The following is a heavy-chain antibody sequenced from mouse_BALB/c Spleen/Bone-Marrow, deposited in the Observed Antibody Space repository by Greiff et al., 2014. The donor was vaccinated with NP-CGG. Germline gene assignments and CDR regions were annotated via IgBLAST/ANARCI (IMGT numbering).Heavy chain of an antibody. CDR1: GFTFTSSW. D-gene: IGHD2-14*01. CDR3: ARSYRFWYFDV. Sequence: QVQLKESGSVLVRPGTSVNLSCKASGFTFTSSWMHWAKQRLGQGLEWIGDIHPNSGNTYYNEKFKGKATLTVDSSSSTAYVDLSSLTSEDSAVYFCARSYRFWYFDVWGAGTTVTVSS. CDR2: IHPNSGNT. J-gene: IGHJ1*01. V-gene: IGHV1S130*01.